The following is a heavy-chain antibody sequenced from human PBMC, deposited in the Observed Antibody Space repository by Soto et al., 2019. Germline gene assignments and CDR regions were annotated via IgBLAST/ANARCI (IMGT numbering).Heavy chain of an antibody. CDR2: ISGSGGST. V-gene: IGHV3-23*01. CDR1: GFTFSSYA. D-gene: IGHD4-17*01. CDR3: AKGSGGDYGDYTPLHY. J-gene: IGHJ4*02. Sequence: EVQLLESGGGLVQPGGSLRLSCAASGFTFSSYAMSWVRQAPGKGLEWVSAISGSGGSTYYADSVKGRFTISRDNSKNPLHLQMNSLRAEDTAVYYCAKGSGGDYGDYTPLHYWGQGTLVTVSS.